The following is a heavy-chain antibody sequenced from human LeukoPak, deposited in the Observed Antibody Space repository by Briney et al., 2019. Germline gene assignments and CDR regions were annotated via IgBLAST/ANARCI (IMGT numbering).Heavy chain of an antibody. Sequence: ASVKVSCKASGYTFTSYAMKWVRQAPGQGLEWMGWINTNTGNPTYAQGFTGRFVLSLDTSVSTAYLQISSLKAEDTAVYYCAFGSYFPDYWGQGTLVTVSS. CDR1: GYTFTSYA. J-gene: IGHJ4*02. D-gene: IGHD1-26*01. CDR2: INTNTGNP. CDR3: AFGSYFPDY. V-gene: IGHV7-4-1*02.